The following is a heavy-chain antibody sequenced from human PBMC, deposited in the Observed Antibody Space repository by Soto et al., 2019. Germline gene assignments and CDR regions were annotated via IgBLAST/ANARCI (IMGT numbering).Heavy chain of an antibody. CDR3: ARVRGGSGSPLYYYYGMDV. V-gene: IGHV3-30-3*01. CDR2: ISYDGSNK. CDR1: GFTFSSYA. Sequence: GGSLRLSCAASGFTFSSYAMHWVRQAPGKGLEWVAVISYDGSNKYYADSVKGRFTISRDNSKNTLYLQMNSLRAEDTAVYYCARVRGGSGSPLYYYYGMDVWGQGTTVTVSS. D-gene: IGHD3-10*01. J-gene: IGHJ6*02.